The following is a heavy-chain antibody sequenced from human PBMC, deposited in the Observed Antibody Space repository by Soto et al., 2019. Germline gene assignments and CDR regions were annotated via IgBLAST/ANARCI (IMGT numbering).Heavy chain of an antibody. J-gene: IGHJ4*02. CDR1: GGSIRTPDW. D-gene: IGHD3-22*01. V-gene: IGHV4-4*02. Sequence: ASETLSLTCTVSGGSIRTPDWWSWVRQTPEKGLEWIGEIYHSGTPNYNPSLKSRVSMSVDKSNNQFSLKLYSVTAADTAVYYCLKVDSSGYLRDYWGQGTLVTVSS. CDR2: IYHSGTP. CDR3: LKVDSSGYLRDY.